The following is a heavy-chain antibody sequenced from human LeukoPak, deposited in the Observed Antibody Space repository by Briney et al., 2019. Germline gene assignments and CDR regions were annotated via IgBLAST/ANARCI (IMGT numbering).Heavy chain of an antibody. CDR1: GGTFSSYA. V-gene: IGHV1-69*04. CDR3: ASSWELLPLDSNWFDP. CDR2: IIPILGIA. Sequence: SVKVSCMASGGTFSSYAISWVRQAPGQGLEWMGRIIPILGIANYAQKFQGRVTITADKSTSTAYMELSSLRSEDTAVYYCASSWELLPLDSNWFDPWGQGTLVTVSS. D-gene: IGHD1-26*01. J-gene: IGHJ5*02.